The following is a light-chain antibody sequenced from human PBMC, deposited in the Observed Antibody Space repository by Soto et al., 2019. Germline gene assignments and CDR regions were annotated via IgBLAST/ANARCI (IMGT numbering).Light chain of an antibody. Sequence: DIQMTLSPSTLSAYVGARVTITCRASQTITSWLAWYQQKPGKAPKLLIYDVSILESGVPSRFSGSGSGTEFTLTISSLQPDDFATYYCQQYNSYWTFGQGTKVDIK. V-gene: IGKV1-5*01. CDR2: DVS. CDR1: QTITSW. CDR3: QQYNSYWT. J-gene: IGKJ1*01.